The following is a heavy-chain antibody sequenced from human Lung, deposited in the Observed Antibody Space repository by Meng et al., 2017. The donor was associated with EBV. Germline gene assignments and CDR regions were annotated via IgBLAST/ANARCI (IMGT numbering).Heavy chain of an antibody. J-gene: IGHJ4*02. CDR2: INYSGFT. CDR3: ARGGTSSAPFDY. D-gene: IGHD2-2*01. V-gene: IGHV4-34*01. CDR1: GRAFTISY. Sequence: VQLQQWGAGLLKPSVTLSLTCGVSGRAFTISYWSWIRQPPGKGLEWIGQINYSGFTNYNPSLKSRVTISVDTSKNQFSLSLNSVTAADTAVYYCARGGTSSAPFDYWGQGTLVTVSS.